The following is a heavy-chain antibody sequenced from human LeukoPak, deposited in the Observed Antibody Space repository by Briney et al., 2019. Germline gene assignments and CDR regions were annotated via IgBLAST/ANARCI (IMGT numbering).Heavy chain of an antibody. V-gene: IGHV4-61*02. D-gene: IGHD2-21*02. CDR3: ARFLSDGLSYYYYYMDV. J-gene: IGHJ6*03. CDR2: IYTSGST. Sequence: PSQTLSLTCTVSGGSISSGSYYWSWIRQPAGKGLEWIGRIYTSGSTNYNPSLKSRVTMSVDTSKNQFSLKLSSVTAADTAVYYCARFLSDGLSYYYYYMDVWGKGTTVTVSS. CDR1: GGSISSGSYY.